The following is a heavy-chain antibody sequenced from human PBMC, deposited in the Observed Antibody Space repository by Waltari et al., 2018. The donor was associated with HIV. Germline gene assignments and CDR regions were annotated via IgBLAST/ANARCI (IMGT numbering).Heavy chain of an antibody. D-gene: IGHD3-3*01. V-gene: IGHV1-46*01. CDR3: ARDKAVGIITSVFNM. CDR1: GYTFTNYY. J-gene: IGHJ3*02. CDR2: INPSGGST. Sequence: QVQLVQSGAEVKKPGASVKVSCKVSGYTFTNYYIHWVRQAPGQGLEWMARINPSGGSTSHAQKFHGRVTMTRDTSTSTVYMELSSLISEDTAVYYCARDKAVGIITSVFNMWGQGTMVIVSS.